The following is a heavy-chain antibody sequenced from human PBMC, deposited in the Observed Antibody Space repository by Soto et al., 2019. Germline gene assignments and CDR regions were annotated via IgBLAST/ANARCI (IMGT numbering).Heavy chain of an antibody. Sequence: PAESLKISCNGSGYIFTSYWISWVRQMPGKGLEWMGRIDPSDSYTNYSPSFQGHVTISADKSISTAYLQWSSLKASDTAMYYCARQGVQRSYYYYYYGMDVWGQGTTVTVSS. J-gene: IGHJ6*02. CDR2: IDPSDSYT. V-gene: IGHV5-10-1*01. CDR1: GYIFTSYW. D-gene: IGHD3-16*01. CDR3: ARQGVQRSYYYYYYGMDV.